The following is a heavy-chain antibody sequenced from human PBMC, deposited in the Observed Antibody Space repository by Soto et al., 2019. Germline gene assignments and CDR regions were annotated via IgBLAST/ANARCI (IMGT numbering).Heavy chain of an antibody. CDR1: GFTFRTYT. V-gene: IGHV3-21*01. Sequence: LRLSCVASGFTFRTYTMNWVRQAPGKGLEWVSGIRGFSPYTFYAESVKGRFTISRDNAKNSLYLQMNSLGVEDTAVYYCARDRGYDAHDYYYNAMDVWGQGTTVTVSS. CDR2: IRGFSPYT. J-gene: IGHJ6*02. CDR3: ARDRGYDAHDYYYNAMDV. D-gene: IGHD2-15*01.